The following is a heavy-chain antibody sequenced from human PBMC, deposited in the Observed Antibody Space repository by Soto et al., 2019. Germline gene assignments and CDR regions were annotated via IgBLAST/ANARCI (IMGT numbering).Heavy chain of an antibody. Sequence: GGSLRLSCAASGFTFSSYTMNWVRQAPGKGLEWVSSFSSGSGYIYYADSVKGRVTISRDNAKNSLYLQMNSLRAEDTAVYYCTRDLNPNFYGSGMDVWGQGTTVTVSS. J-gene: IGHJ6*02. D-gene: IGHD3-10*01. CDR1: GFTFSSYT. CDR2: FSSGSGYI. V-gene: IGHV3-21*01. CDR3: TRDLNPNFYGSGMDV.